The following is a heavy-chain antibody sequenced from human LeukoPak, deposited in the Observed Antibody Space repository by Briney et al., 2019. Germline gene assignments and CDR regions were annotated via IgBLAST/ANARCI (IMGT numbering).Heavy chain of an antibody. Sequence: SETLSLTCTVSGGSISSSSYYWGWIRQPPGKGLEWIGSIYYSGSTYYNRSLKSRVTISVDTSKNQFSLKLSSVTAADTAVYYCARQPLRGPVSGEDYWGQGTLVTVSS. D-gene: IGHD1-14*01. CDR2: IYYSGST. V-gene: IGHV4-39*01. CDR1: GGSISSSSYY. J-gene: IGHJ4*02. CDR3: ARQPLRGPVSGEDY.